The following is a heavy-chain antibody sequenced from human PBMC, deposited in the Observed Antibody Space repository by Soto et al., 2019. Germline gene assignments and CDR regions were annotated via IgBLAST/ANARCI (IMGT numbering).Heavy chain of an antibody. D-gene: IGHD3-10*01. J-gene: IGHJ3*02. V-gene: IGHV1-69*02. CDR3: ARDVLLWFGEPLCAFDI. CDR1: GGTFSSYT. CDR2: IIPILGIA. Sequence: SVKVSCKASGGTFSSYTISWVRQAPGQGLEWMGRIIPILGIANYAQKFQGRVTITADKSTSTAYMELSSLRSEDTAVYYCARDVLLWFGEPLCAFDIWGQGTMLTVSS.